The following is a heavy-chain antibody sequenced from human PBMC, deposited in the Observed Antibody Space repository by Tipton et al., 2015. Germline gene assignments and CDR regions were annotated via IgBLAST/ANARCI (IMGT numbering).Heavy chain of an antibody. CDR2: INHSGST. Sequence: TLSLTCAVYGGSFSGYYWSWVRQPPGKGLEWIGEINHSGSTNYNPSLKSRVTISVDTSKNQFSLKLASVTAADTAVYYCARDMRREGYAMHFDYWGQGTLVTVSS. D-gene: IGHD5-24*01. V-gene: IGHV4-34*09. J-gene: IGHJ4*02. CDR1: GGSFSGYY. CDR3: ARDMRREGYAMHFDY.